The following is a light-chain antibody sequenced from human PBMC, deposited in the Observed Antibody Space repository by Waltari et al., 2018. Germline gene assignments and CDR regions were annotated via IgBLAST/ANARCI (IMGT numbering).Light chain of an antibody. CDR3: AAWDDSLSGPV. CDR2: KNG. CDR1: SSNLGSNY. Sequence: QSVLTQPPSASGTPGQGVTISCSGSSSNLGSNYACWYQQLPVTTPKLLIYKNGQRPSGVPDRFSGSKSGTSASLAVSGLRSEDEADYYCAAWDDSLSGPVFGGGTKLTVL. V-gene: IGLV1-47*01. J-gene: IGLJ2*01.